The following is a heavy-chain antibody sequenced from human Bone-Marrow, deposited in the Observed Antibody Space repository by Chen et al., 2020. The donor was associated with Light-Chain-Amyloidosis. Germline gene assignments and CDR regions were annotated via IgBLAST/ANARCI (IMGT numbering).Heavy chain of an antibody. J-gene: IGHJ4*02. CDR3: ARRRDGYNFDY. Sequence: EVQLEQSGPEEKKPGESLKITCTGAGYTFPNYWIGWVRQMPGKGLEWMGVIYPDDSDARYSPSFEGQVTISADKSITTAYLQWRSLKASDTAMYYCARRRDGYNFDYWGQGTLVTVSS. CDR1: GYTFPNYW. CDR2: IYPDDSDA. V-gene: IGHV5-51*01. D-gene: IGHD5-12*01.